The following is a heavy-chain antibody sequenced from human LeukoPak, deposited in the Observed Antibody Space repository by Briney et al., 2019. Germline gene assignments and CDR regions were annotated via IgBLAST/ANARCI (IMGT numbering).Heavy chain of an antibody. D-gene: IGHD3-10*01. CDR1: GGSISSSSYY. J-gene: IGHJ4*02. CDR3: ASLDQILWSFYPPDY. V-gene: IGHV4-39*01. Sequence: SETLSLTCTVSGGSISSSSYYWGWIRQPPGKGLEWIGSIYYSGSTYYNPSLKSRVTISVDTSKNQFSLKLSSVTAADTAVYYCASLDQILWSFYPPDYWGQGTLVTVSS. CDR2: IYYSGST.